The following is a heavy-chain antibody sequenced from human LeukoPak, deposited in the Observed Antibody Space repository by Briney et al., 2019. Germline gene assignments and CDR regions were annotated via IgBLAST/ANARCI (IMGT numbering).Heavy chain of an antibody. CDR1: GESFANYY. Sequence: SETLSLTCAVYGESFANYYWTWVRQSPGKALEWIGEVNHSGSANYNPSLKSRVTISVDKSKNQFSLKLSSVTAADTAVYYCARGIQLWFQGYYYYMDVWGKGTTVTVSS. J-gene: IGHJ6*03. CDR2: VNHSGSA. D-gene: IGHD5-18*01. V-gene: IGHV4-34*01. CDR3: ARGIQLWFQGYYYYMDV.